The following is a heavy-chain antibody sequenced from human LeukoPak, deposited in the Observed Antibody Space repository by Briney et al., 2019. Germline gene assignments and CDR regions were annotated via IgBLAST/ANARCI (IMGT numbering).Heavy chain of an antibody. D-gene: IGHD3-3*01. V-gene: IGHV4-59*01. Sequence: PSETLSLTCTVSGGSISSYYWSWIRQPPGKGLEWIGYIYYNGSTNYNPSLKSRVTISVDTSKNQFSLKLSSVTAADTAVYYCARAYYDFWSGYSYFDYWGQGTLVTVSS. CDR2: IYYNGST. CDR1: GGSISSYY. CDR3: ARAYYDFWSGYSYFDY. J-gene: IGHJ4*02.